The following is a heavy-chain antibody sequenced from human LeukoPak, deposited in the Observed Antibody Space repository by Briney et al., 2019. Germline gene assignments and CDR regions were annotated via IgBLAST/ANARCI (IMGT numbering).Heavy chain of an antibody. CDR2: ITSSSSTI. V-gene: IGHV3-48*04. D-gene: IGHD2-15*01. CDR3: ARMMGWCSCGSWYCLVGGGDY. Sequence: GGSLRLSCAASGFTFSSYSMNWVRQAPGKGLEWVSYITSSSSTIYYADSVKGRFTISRDNAKNSLYLQMNSLRAEDTAVYYCARMMGWCSCGSWYCLVGGGDYWGQGTLVTVS. CDR1: GFTFSSYS. J-gene: IGHJ4*02.